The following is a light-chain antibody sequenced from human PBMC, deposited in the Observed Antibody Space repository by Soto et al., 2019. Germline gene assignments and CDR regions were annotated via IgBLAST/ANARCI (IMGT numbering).Light chain of an antibody. Sequence: DIQMTQTPSQMSASVGYTVTFTCRASQSISTWLAWYQQKSGKAPNLLIYDASTLESGVPSRFSGSGSGTDFTLTISSLQPEDFAPYYCQQSYSTPWTFGQGTKV. J-gene: IGKJ1*01. CDR1: QSISTW. CDR3: QQSYSTPWT. V-gene: IGKV1-5*01. CDR2: DAS.